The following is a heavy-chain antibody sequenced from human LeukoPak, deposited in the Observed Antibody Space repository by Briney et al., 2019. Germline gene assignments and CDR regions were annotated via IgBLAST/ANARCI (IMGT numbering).Heavy chain of an antibody. Sequence: GASVKVSCKTSGYTFTGYYIHWVRQAPGQGLEWMGRINTNSGGTKYAQNFQGRVTMTRDTSINTAYMRLTRLRSDDTSIYYCARDFYDSSGDYHDGFDIWGQGTMVTVSS. CDR1: GYTFTGYY. V-gene: IGHV1-2*06. CDR3: ARDFYDSSGDYHDGFDI. D-gene: IGHD3-22*01. CDR2: INTNSGGT. J-gene: IGHJ3*02.